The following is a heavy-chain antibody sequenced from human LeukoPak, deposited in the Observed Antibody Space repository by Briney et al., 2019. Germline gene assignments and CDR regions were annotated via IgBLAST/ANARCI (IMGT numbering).Heavy chain of an antibody. CDR2: IYYSGST. V-gene: IGHV4-61*08. Sequence: SETLSLTCTVSGGSISSGGYYWSWIRQPPGKGLEWIGYIYYSGSTNYNPSLKSRVTISVDTSKNQFSLKLSSVTAADTAVYYCARHGDVQLWLPYNWFDPWGQGTLVTVSS. D-gene: IGHD5-18*01. CDR1: GGSISSGGYY. J-gene: IGHJ5*02. CDR3: ARHGDVQLWLPYNWFDP.